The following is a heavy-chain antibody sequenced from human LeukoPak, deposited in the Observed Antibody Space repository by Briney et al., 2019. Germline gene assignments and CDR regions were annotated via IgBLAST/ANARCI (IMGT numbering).Heavy chain of an antibody. Sequence: GGSLRLSCAASGFTFSNSAMSWVRQAPGKGLEWVSAISGSGGSTYYADSVKGRFTISRDNSKNTLYQQMNSLRAEDTAVYYCAKEYCSGGSCHCSRWGQGTLVTVSS. CDR3: AKEYCSGGSCHCSR. CDR2: ISGSGGST. D-gene: IGHD2-15*01. J-gene: IGHJ4*02. V-gene: IGHV3-23*01. CDR1: GFTFSNSA.